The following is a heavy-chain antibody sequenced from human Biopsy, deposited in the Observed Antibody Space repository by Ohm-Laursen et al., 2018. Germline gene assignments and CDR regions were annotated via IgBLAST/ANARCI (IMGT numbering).Heavy chain of an antibody. Sequence: ASVKVSCKAPGGTFSNYGVNWVRQAPGQGLEWLGGNIPILGTGNYAQKFQDKVTVAADTSTSTATMELRSLRSDDTAVYYCATKLTGYFHHWGQGTLVIVSS. CDR1: GGTFSNYG. D-gene: IGHD3-9*01. J-gene: IGHJ1*01. CDR3: ATKLTGYFHH. CDR2: NIPILGTG. V-gene: IGHV1-69*06.